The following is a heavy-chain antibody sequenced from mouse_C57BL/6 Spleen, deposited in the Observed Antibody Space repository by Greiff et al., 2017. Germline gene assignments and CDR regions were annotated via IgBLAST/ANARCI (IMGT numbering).Heavy chain of an antibody. V-gene: IGHV1-69*01. D-gene: IGHD2-4*01. CDR2: IDPSDSYT. J-gene: IGHJ2*01. CDR1: GYTFTSYW. Sequence: QVQLQQPGAELVMPGASVKLSCKASGYTFTSYWMHWVKQRPGQGLEWIGEIDPSDSYTNYNQKFKGKSTLTVDKSSSTAYMQLSSLTSEDSAVYCCARGGYDYILDYWGQGTTLTVSS. CDR3: ARGGYDYILDY.